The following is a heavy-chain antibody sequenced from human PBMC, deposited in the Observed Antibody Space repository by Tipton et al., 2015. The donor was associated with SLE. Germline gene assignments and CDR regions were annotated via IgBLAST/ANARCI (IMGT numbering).Heavy chain of an antibody. CDR3: ARASRGTAFDY. CDR1: GGSISSYY. Sequence: TLSLTCTVSGGSISSYYWSWIRQPPGKGLEWIGEINHSGSTNYNPSLKSRVTISVDTSKNQFSLKLSSVTAADTAVYYCARASRGTAFDYWGQGTLVTVSS. D-gene: IGHD5-18*01. J-gene: IGHJ4*02. V-gene: IGHV4-34*01. CDR2: INHSGST.